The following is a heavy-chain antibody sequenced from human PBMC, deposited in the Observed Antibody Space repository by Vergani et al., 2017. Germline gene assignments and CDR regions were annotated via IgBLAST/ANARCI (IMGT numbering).Heavy chain of an antibody. D-gene: IGHD3-3*01. CDR3: ARELYDFWSGYPGVYYYYYMDV. J-gene: IGHJ6*03. V-gene: IGHV4-34*01. CDR2: INHSGST. Sequence: QVQLQQWGAGLLKPSETLSLTCAVYGGSFRGYYWSCIRQPPGKGLEWIGEINHSGSTNYNPSLKSRVTISVDTSKNQFSLKLSSVTAADTAVYYCARELYDFWSGYPGVYYYYYMDVWGKGTTVTVSS. CDR1: GGSFRGYY.